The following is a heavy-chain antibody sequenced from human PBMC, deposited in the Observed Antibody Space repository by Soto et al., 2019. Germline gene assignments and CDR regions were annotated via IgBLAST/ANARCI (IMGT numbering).Heavy chain of an antibody. CDR1: GGSFTDYT. CDR3: VSGRDTPLLNKGNWFDP. Sequence: QVQLQQWGAGLLKPSETLSLTCAVHGGSFTDYTWSWIRQPPGKGLEWIGEIDHTRAAFYSPSLESRVTLSVDTSPSQFSLILSSVTVADTAMYFCVSGRDTPLLNKGNWFDPWGQGTLVIVSS. CDR2: IDHTRAA. D-gene: IGHD3-16*01. V-gene: IGHV4-34*02. J-gene: IGHJ5*02.